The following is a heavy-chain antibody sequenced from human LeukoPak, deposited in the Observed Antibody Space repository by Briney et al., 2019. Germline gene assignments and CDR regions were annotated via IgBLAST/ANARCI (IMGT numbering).Heavy chain of an antibody. J-gene: IGHJ6*03. Sequence: ETLSLTWTVSGGSIGIYYWNWIRQPAGKGLEWIGYIGTSGSTNYNPSLKSRVTISADTSKNQFFLKLSTVTASNTAVYYGARDPYSGSYYYYYHTDVWGKGTTVTVSS. V-gene: IGHV4-4*09. CDR1: GGSIGIYY. CDR3: ARDPYSGSYYYYYHTDV. CDR2: IGTSGST. D-gene: IGHD1-26*01.